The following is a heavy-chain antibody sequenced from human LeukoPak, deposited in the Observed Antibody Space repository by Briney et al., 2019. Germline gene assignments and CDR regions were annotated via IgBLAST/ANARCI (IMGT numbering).Heavy chain of an antibody. J-gene: IGHJ3*02. D-gene: IGHD3-9*01. CDR1: GYTLTNYY. Sequence: GASVKVSCKASGYTLTNYYMHWVRQAPGQGLEWMGWISVYNGNTNYAQKVQGRVTMTTDTSTNTAYMELRSLRSDDTAVYYCARDRRYFDWLLSIRDAFDIWGQGTMVTVSS. CDR3: ARDRRYFDWLLSIRDAFDI. V-gene: IGHV1-18*04. CDR2: ISVYNGNT.